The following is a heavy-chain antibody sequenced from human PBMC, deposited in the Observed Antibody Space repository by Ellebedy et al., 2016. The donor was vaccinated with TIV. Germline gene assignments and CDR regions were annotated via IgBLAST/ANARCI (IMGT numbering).Heavy chain of an antibody. CDR2: ISSGSSYI. D-gene: IGHD5-24*01. V-gene: IGHV3-21*01. CDR3: LREVSSDGWGAFFDS. CDR1: GFMFSSYN. Sequence: PGGSLRLSCAASGFMFSSYNMNWVRQAPGKGLEWVATISSGSSYIFYADSLKGRFTIYRDNAKNSLYLQMNSLRAEDTAGYYCLREVSSDGWGAFFDSWGQGTLVTVSS. J-gene: IGHJ4*02.